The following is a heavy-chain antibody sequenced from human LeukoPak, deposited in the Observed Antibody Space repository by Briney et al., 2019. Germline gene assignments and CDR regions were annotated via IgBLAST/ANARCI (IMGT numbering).Heavy chain of an antibody. V-gene: IGHV4-4*07. CDR3: ARDVVYDAFDI. CDR1: GGSISSYY. J-gene: IGHJ3*02. CDR2: TYTSGST. D-gene: IGHD3-22*01. Sequence: PSETLSLXCTVSGGSISSYYWSWIRQPAGKGLEWIGRTYTSGSTISNPSLKSRVTMSVDTSKNQFSLKLSSVTAADTAVYYCARDVVYDAFDIWGQGTMVTVSS.